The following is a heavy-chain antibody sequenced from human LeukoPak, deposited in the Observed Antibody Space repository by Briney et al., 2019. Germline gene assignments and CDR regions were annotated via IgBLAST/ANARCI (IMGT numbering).Heavy chain of an antibody. D-gene: IGHD5-18*01. J-gene: IGHJ4*02. Sequence: ASVKVSCKASGYTFTSYYMHWVRQAPGQGLEWMGIINPSGGSTSYAQKFQGRVTMTRDTSTSTVYMELSSLGSEDTAVYYCARVVGYSYGSGGYFDYWGQGTLVTVSS. CDR2: INPSGGST. CDR3: ARVVGYSYGSGGYFDY. V-gene: IGHV1-46*01. CDR1: GYTFTSYY.